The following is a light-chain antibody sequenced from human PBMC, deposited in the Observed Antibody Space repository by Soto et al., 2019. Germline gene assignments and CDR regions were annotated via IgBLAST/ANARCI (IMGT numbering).Light chain of an antibody. V-gene: IGLV1-44*01. J-gene: IGLJ7*01. Sequence: QSVLTQPPSASGTPGQRVTISCSGSSSNIGSNTVNWYQQLPGTAPKLLIYSNNKRPSGVPDRFSCSKSGTSASLAISGLQSEDEADYYCAAWDDSLNGAVFGGGTQLTVL. CDR1: SSNIGSNT. CDR2: SNN. CDR3: AAWDDSLNGAV.